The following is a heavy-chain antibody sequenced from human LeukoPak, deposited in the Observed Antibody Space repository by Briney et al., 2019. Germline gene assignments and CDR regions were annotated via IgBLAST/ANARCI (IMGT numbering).Heavy chain of an antibody. CDR3: SRHQYTATAN. V-gene: IGHV5-51*01. CDR1: GDVSIDYW. Sequence: AESPMTSCNGVGDVSIDYWIGCLRRMPRTGREGMGVIYLADCNTRYNPSFQGQVTISIDKSITTTYLQRSSLTAADTALYYCSRHQYTATANWGQGTLVTVSS. CDR2: IYLADCNT. D-gene: IGHD5-18*01. J-gene: IGHJ4*02.